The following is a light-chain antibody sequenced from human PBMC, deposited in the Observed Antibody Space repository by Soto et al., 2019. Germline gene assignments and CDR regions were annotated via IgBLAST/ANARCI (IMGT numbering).Light chain of an antibody. CDR3: QQYHTYPWT. J-gene: IGKJ1*01. Sequence: DIQMTQSPSTLSTSVGDRVAVTCRASQSVYRWLAWYQQKPGKAPKVLIYDASTLESGAPSRFSGSGSGTEFTLIISSLQPDDFATYYCQQYHTYPWTFGPGTKVDIK. CDR2: DAS. V-gene: IGKV1-5*01. CDR1: QSVYRW.